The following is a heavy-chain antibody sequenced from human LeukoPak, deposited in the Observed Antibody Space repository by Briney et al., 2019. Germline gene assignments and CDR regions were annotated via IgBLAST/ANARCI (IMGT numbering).Heavy chain of an antibody. D-gene: IGHD2-2*01. J-gene: IGHJ3*02. CDR3: ARDRGCSSTSCYVAFDI. Sequence: SVKVSCKASGGTFSSSAISWVRQAPGQGLEWGGGIIPIFGTANYAQKFQGRVTITADESTSTAYMELSSLRSEDTAVYYCARDRGCSSTSCYVAFDIWGQGTMVTVSS. CDR2: IIPIFGTA. CDR1: GGTFSSSA. V-gene: IGHV1-69*01.